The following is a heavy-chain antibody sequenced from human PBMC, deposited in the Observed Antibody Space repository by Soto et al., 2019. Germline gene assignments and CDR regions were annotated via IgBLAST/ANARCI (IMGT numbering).Heavy chain of an antibody. V-gene: IGHV3-33*01. CDR1: GFTFSSYG. CDR3: ARDLGIAAAGDFDY. Sequence: PGGALGRSCAASGFTFSSYGMHWVRQAPGKGLEWVAVIWYDGSNKYYADSVKGRFTISRDNSKNTLYLQMNSLRAEDTAVYYCARDLGIAAAGDFDYWGQGTLVTVA. J-gene: IGHJ4*02. D-gene: IGHD6-13*01. CDR2: IWYDGSNK.